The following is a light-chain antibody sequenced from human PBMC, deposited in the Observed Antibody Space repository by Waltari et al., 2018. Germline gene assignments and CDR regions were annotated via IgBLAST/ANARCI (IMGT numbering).Light chain of an antibody. CDR2: KAS. CDR1: QSISSW. CDR3: QQYHSYSLT. Sequence: DIQMTQSPSTLSASVGDRVTITCRASQSISSWLAWYQQKPGKAPKLLIYKASTLESGVPSRFSGSGSGTEFTLTISSLQPVDFATYYCQQYHSYSLTFGGGTKVEIK. J-gene: IGKJ4*01. V-gene: IGKV1-5*03.